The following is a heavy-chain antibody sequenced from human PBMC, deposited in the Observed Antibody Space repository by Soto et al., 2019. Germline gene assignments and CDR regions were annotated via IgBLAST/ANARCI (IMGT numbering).Heavy chain of an antibody. Sequence: QVQLVQSGAEVKKPGSSVKVSCKASGGTFSSYAITWVRQAPGQGLEWMGGIIPIFGTANYAQKFQGRVTITADEATSTAYMELSSLRTEDTAVFYCATEGDGSGSYYSGMDVWGQGTTVTVSS. D-gene: IGHD3-22*01. CDR1: GGTFSSYA. V-gene: IGHV1-69*12. J-gene: IGHJ6*02. CDR3: ATEGDGSGSYYSGMDV. CDR2: IIPIFGTA.